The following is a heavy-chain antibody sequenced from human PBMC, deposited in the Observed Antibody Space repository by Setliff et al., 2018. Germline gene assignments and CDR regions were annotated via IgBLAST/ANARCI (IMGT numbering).Heavy chain of an antibody. CDR1: GGSISGRLYY. CDR3: ARVSMLAAAGYYSYYYGMDV. CDR2: IYYSGST. D-gene: IGHD6-13*01. Sequence: SETLSLTCTVSGGSISGRLYYWGWIRQPPGKGLEWIGTIYYSGSTYYNPSLKSRVTISVDTSKNQFSLKLSSVTAADTAVYYCARVSMLAAAGYYSYYYGMDVWGQGTTVT. J-gene: IGHJ6*02. V-gene: IGHV4-39*07.